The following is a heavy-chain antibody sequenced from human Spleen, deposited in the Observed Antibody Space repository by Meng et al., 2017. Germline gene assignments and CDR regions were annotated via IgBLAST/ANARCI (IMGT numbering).Heavy chain of an antibody. CDR1: GFTFSSYW. J-gene: IGHJ4*02. D-gene: IGHD6-19*01. V-gene: IGHV3-7*03. CDR3: AKDIMEGIAVALFDY. CDR2: IKQDGGEK. Sequence: GESLKISCAASGFTFSSYWMSWVRQAPGKGLECVANIKQDGGEKYYVDSVKGRFTISRDNAKNSLYLQMNSLRAEDTALYYCAKDIMEGIAVALFDYWGQGTLVTVSS.